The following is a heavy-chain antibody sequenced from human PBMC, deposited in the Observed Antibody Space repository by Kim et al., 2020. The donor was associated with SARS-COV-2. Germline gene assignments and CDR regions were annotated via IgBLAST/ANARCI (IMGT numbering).Heavy chain of an antibody. CDR3: TKYSGRKPFEY. CDR2: IITSDGIT. V-gene: IGHV1-46*01. Sequence: ASVKVSCKASGYTFTNYFMHWVRQAPGQGLEWMGMIITSDGITNYAQKFQARVTMSRDTSTSTVYMELSSLTSEDTAVYFCTKYSGRKPFEYWGQGTLVT. CDR1: GYTFTNYF. J-gene: IGHJ4*02. D-gene: IGHD1-26*01.